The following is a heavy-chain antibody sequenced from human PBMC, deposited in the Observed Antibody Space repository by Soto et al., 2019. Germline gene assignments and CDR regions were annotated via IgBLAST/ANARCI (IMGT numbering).Heavy chain of an antibody. Sequence: SGPTLVNPTQTLTLTCTFSWFSFSTSGMCVSWIRQPPGKALEWLARIDWDDDKYYSTSLKTRLTISKDTSKNQVVLTMTNMDPVDTATYYCARVDILTGAFDYWGQGTLVTVS. CDR2: IDWDDDK. CDR3: ARVDILTGAFDY. J-gene: IGHJ4*02. CDR1: WFSFSTSGMC. V-gene: IGHV2-70*11. D-gene: IGHD3-9*01.